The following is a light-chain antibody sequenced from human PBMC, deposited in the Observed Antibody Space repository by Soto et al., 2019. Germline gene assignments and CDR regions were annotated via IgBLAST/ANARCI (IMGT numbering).Light chain of an antibody. Sequence: QSVLTQPPSASGTPGQRVTISCSGSRSNIGSNTVNWYQHHPGKAPRLIIYEVVQRPSGVPDRFSGSKSGNTASLTVSGLQAADEADYFCKSYAGSNTYVLGSGKKVTV. V-gene: IGLV1-44*01. J-gene: IGLJ1*01. CDR1: RSNIGSNT. CDR2: EVV. CDR3: KSYAGSNTYV.